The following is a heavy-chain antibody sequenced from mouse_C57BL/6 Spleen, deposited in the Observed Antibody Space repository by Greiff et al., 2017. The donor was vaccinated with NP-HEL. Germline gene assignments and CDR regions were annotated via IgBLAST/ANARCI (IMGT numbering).Heavy chain of an antibody. Sequence: QVQLQQSGTELVKPGASVKLSCKASGYTFTSYWMPWVKQRPGQGLEWIGNINPSNGGTNYNEKFKSKATLPVDNSSSTAYMQLSSLTSEDAAVYSCAKAYYYGSSLYAMDYWGQGTTLTVSS. D-gene: IGHD1-1*01. J-gene: IGHJ2*01. V-gene: IGHV1-53*01. CDR2: INPSNGGT. CDR3: AKAYYYGSSLYAMDY. CDR1: GYTFTSYW.